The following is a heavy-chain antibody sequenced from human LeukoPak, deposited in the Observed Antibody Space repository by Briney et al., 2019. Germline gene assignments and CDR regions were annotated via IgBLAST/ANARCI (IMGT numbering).Heavy chain of an antibody. J-gene: IGHJ3*02. Sequence: GGSLRLSCAASGFTFSSYEMNWVRQAPGKGLEWVSYITSGSGRTIYYADSVKGRFTISRDNAKNSPYLQMNSLRAEDTAVYYCARDLLERPRSAFDIWGQGTMVTVSS. CDR3: ARDLLERPRSAFDI. CDR2: ITSGSGRTI. CDR1: GFTFSSYE. V-gene: IGHV3-48*03. D-gene: IGHD1-1*01.